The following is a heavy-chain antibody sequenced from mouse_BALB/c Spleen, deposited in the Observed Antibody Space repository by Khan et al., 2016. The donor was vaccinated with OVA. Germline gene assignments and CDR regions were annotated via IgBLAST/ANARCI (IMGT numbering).Heavy chain of an antibody. CDR2: IYPGNGNT. D-gene: IGHD1-1*01. CDR1: GYTFTNYW. V-gene: IGHV1-63*02. J-gene: IGHJ4*01. Sequence: QVQLQQSGAELVRPGTSVKMSCKAAGYTFTNYWIGWIKQRPGHGLEWIGDIYPGNGNTNYNEKFKGKATLTADTSSSTAYMQLSSLTSEDSAIYYCARPNYYGVSNATMDDWGQGTSVTVSS. CDR3: ARPNYYGVSNATMDD.